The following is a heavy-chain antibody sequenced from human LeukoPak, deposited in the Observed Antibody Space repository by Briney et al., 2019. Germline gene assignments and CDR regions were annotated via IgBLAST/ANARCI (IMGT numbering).Heavy chain of an antibody. V-gene: IGHV3-15*01. CDR3: ARVTGYGAYDALDI. CDR2: IKSKTDGGTT. Sequence: GGSLRLSCAASGFTFSDYYMSWIRQAPGKGLEWVGRIKSKTDGGTTDYAAPVKGRFTISRDDSKNTLYLQMNSLRAEDTAVYYCARVTGYGAYDALDIWGQGTMVIVSS. D-gene: IGHD4-17*01. CDR1: GFTFSDYY. J-gene: IGHJ3*02.